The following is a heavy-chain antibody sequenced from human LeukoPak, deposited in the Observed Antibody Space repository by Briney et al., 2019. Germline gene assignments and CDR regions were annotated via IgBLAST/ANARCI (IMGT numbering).Heavy chain of an antibody. CDR1: GYSIGSGYD. Sequence: PSETLSLTCSVSGYSIGSGYDWAWIRQPPGKGLEWIGSINYGGRPYFNPSLKSRVTISVDTSQNQFSLKMTSVTAADTAIYFCARDLKEYYFDSWGQGILVTVSS. J-gene: IGHJ4*02. V-gene: IGHV4-38-2*02. CDR3: ARDLKEYYFDS. CDR2: INYGGRP.